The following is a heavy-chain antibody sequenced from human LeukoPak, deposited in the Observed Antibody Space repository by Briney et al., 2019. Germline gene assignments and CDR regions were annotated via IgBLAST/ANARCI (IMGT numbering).Heavy chain of an antibody. Sequence: GESLKISCKGSGYSFTSYWFGWLRHMPGKGLVWMGIIYPDDSDTRYSPSFQGQVTISADKSISTTYLQWSSLKASDTAMYYCARSIAAAGSYHWFDPWGQGTLVTVSS. J-gene: IGHJ5*02. V-gene: IGHV5-51*01. CDR1: GYSFTSYW. CDR3: ARSIAAAGSYHWFDP. CDR2: IYPDDSDT. D-gene: IGHD6-13*01.